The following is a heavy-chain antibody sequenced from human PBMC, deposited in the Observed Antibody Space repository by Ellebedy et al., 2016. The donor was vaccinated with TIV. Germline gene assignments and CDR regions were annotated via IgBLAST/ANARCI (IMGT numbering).Heavy chain of an antibody. CDR1: GGSISSYY. V-gene: IGHV4-59*01. Sequence: SETLSLXXTASGGSISSYYWSWIRQPPGKGLEWIGYTYYSGSTNYNPSLKSRVTISVDTSKNQFSLKLSSVTAADTAVYYCASRAIFGMGIDAFDIWGQGTMVTVSS. CDR2: TYYSGST. CDR3: ASRAIFGMGIDAFDI. J-gene: IGHJ3*02. D-gene: IGHD3-3*01.